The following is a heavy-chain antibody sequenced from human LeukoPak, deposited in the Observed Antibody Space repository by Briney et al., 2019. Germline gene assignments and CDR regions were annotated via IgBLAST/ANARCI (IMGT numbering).Heavy chain of an antibody. CDR1: GFIFSSKW. V-gene: IGHV3-21*01. CDR3: ARDKGAGTIPHYFDY. J-gene: IGHJ4*02. Sequence: PGGSLRLSCTTSGFIFSSKWMTWVRQAPGKGLEWVSSISSSSSYIYYADSVKGRFTISRDNAKNSLYLQMNSLRAEDTAVYYCARDKGAGTIPHYFDYWGQGTLVTVSS. CDR2: ISSSSSYI. D-gene: IGHD6-19*01.